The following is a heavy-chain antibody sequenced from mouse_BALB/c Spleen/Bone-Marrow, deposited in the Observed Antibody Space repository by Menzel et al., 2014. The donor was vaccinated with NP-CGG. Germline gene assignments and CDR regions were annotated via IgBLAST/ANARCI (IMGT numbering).Heavy chain of an antibody. V-gene: IGHV1-7*01. CDR1: GYTFXTYW. CDR3: SRSGIDY. D-gene: IGHD3-2*02. CDR2: INPSTGYT. J-gene: IGHJ2*01. Sequence: CGAELAKPGASVKMSCRTSGYTFXTYWMHWVKQRPGQGLEWIGYINPSTGYTDYNQKFKDKATLTADKSSGAAYTQLSSLTSEDSAVYYCSRSGIDYWGQGTTPTVSS.